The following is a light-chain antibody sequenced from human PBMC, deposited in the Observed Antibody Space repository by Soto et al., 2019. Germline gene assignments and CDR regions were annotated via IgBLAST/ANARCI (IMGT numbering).Light chain of an antibody. CDR1: QSISSY. CDR3: QQSYSTPIT. J-gene: IGKJ5*01. V-gene: IGKV1-39*01. CDR2: AAS. Sequence: IQMTQSPSSLSASVGDRVTITCRASQSISSYLNWYQQKPGKAPKLLIYAASSLQGGVPSRFSGSGSGTDFTLTISSLQPEDFATYYCQQSYSTPITFGQGTRLE.